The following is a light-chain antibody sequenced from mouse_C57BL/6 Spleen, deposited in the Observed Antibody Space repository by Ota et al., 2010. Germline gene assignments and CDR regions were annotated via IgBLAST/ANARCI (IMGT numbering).Light chain of an antibody. J-gene: IGKJ2*01. Sequence: MMTQSPLISGCVCRXKGTTMSCKSSQSVYYSSNQKNYLAWYQQKPGQSPKLLIYWASTRESGVPDRFTGSGSGTDFTLTISSVQAEDLAVYYCQNDHSYPYTFGGGTKLEIK. V-gene: IGKV8-27*01. CDR2: WAS. CDR1: QSVYYSSNQKNY. CDR3: QNDHSYPYT.